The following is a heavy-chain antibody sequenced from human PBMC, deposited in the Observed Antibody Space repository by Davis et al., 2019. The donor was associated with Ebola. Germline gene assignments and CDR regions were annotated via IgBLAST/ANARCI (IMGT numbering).Heavy chain of an antibody. CDR2: ISAYNGNT. V-gene: IGHV1-18*01. CDR3: ASSTSKYYYYYYMDV. J-gene: IGHJ6*03. D-gene: IGHD2-2*01. CDR1: GYTFTSYG. Sequence: ASVKVSCKASGYTFTSYGISWVRQAPGQGLEWMGWISAYNGNTNYAQKLQGRVTMTTDTSTSTAYMELRSLRSDDAAVYYCASSTSKYYYYYYMDVWGKGTTVTVSS.